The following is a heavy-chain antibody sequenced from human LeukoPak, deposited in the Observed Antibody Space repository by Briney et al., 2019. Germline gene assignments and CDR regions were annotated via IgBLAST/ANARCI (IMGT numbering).Heavy chain of an antibody. J-gene: IGHJ5*02. CDR2: ISYDGSNK. CDR3: AKDPRYDYGNWFDP. D-gene: IGHD4-17*01. V-gene: IGHV3-30*18. CDR1: GFTFSSYG. Sequence: GRSLRLSCAASGFTFSSYGMHWVRQAPGKGLEWVAVISYDGSNKYYADSVKGRFTISRDNSKNTLYLQMNSLRAEDTAVYYCAKDPRYDYGNWFDPWGQGTLVTVSS.